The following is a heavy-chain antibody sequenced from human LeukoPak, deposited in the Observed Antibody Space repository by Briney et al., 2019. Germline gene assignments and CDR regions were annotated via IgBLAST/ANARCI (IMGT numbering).Heavy chain of an antibody. D-gene: IGHD1-1*01. CDR1: GFTFSNYA. Sequence: GGSLRLSCAASGFTFSNYAVSWVRQAPGKGLEWVSTITGSGGTTYYADSVKGRFTMSRDNSRNTLYLQTNSLRAEDTAVYYCAKGSRLDSYDYWGQGILVTVSS. V-gene: IGHV3-23*01. CDR3: AKGSRLDSYDY. J-gene: IGHJ4*02. CDR2: ITGSGGTT.